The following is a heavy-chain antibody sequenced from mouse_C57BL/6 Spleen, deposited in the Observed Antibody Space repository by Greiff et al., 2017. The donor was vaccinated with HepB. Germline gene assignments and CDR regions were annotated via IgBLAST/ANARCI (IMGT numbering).Heavy chain of an antibody. CDR2: ISSGGSYT. D-gene: IGHD1-1*01. CDR1: GFTFSSYG. CDR3: ARATTVVGGAMDY. V-gene: IGHV5-6*01. J-gene: IGHJ4*01. Sequence: EVKVVESGGDLVKPGGSLKLSCAASGFTFSSYGMSWVRQTPDKRLEWVATISSGGSYTYYPDSVKGRFTISRDNAKNTLYLQMSSLKSEDTAMYYCARATTVVGGAMDYWGQGTSVTVSS.